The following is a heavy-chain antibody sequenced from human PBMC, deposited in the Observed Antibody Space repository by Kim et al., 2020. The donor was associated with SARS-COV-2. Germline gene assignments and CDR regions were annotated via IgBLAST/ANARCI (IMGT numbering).Heavy chain of an antibody. J-gene: IGHJ4*02. D-gene: IGHD6-13*01. V-gene: IGHV4-59*09. Sequence: NYNPSLKSRVTISVDTSKNQFSLKLSSVTAADTAVYYCARGAGYSSSWYVYWGQGTLVTVSS. CDR3: ARGAGYSSSWYVY.